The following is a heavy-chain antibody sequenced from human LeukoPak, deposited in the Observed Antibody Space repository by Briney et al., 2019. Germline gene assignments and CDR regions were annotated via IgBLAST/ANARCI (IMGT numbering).Heavy chain of an antibody. V-gene: IGHV1-24*01. CDR2: FDPEDGET. D-gene: IGHD6-19*01. CDR1: GYALTELS. CDR3: ATVRYSSGWDYFDY. Sequence: ASVKVSCKVSGYALTELSMHWVRQAPGKGLEWMGGFDPEDGETIYAQKFQGRVTMTEDTSTDTAYMELSSLRSEDTAVYYCATVRYSSGWDYFDYWGQGTLVTVSS. J-gene: IGHJ4*02.